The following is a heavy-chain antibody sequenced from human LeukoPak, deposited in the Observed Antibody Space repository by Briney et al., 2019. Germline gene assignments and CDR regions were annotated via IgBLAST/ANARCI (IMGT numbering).Heavy chain of an antibody. Sequence: SETLSLTCTVSGGSISSYYWSWIRQPPGKGLEWIEEINHSGSTNYNPSLKSRVTISVDTSKNQFSLKLSSVTAADTAVHYCAXMYXSSXXXAFDIWGQGXMVTVS. CDR1: GGSISSYY. V-gene: IGHV4-34*01. D-gene: IGHD6-6*01. CDR3: AXMYXSSXXXAFDI. J-gene: IGHJ3*02. CDR2: INHSGST.